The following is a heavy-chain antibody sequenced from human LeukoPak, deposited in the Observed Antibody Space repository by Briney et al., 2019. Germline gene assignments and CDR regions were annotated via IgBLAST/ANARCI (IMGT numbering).Heavy chain of an antibody. D-gene: IGHD2-15*01. CDR2: IYTSGST. CDR1: GGSISIYY. CDR3: ARDLGYCSGGSCRGAFDI. Sequence: PSETLSLTCTVSGGSISIYYWSWIRQPAGKGLEWIGRIYTSGSTNYNPSLKSRVTMSVDTSKNQFSLKLSSVTAADTAVYYCARDLGYCSGGSCRGAFDIWGQGTMVTVSS. V-gene: IGHV4-4*07. J-gene: IGHJ3*02.